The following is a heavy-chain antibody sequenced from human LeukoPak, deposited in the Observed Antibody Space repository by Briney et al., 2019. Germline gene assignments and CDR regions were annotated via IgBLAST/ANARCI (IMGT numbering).Heavy chain of an antibody. CDR3: ARGAGARALDY. J-gene: IGHJ4*02. V-gene: IGHV3-21*06. D-gene: IGHD1-14*01. CDR2: ISGSSTYI. CDR1: GFTFSSSS. Sequence: GGSLRLSCTGSGFTFSSSSMNWVRQAPGKGLEWVSSISGSSTYIYYADSVKGRFTISRDNAKSSLYLQMTSLSAEDTAVYYCARGAGARALDYWGLGTLVTVSS.